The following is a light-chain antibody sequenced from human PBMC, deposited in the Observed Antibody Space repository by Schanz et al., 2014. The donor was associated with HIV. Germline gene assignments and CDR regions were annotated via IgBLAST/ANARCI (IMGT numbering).Light chain of an antibody. CDR2: DVS. CDR3: SSYVGSNNYV. CDR1: SSDGGGYNY. Sequence: QSALTQPASVSGSPGQSITISCTGTSSDGGGYNYPSWYQQHPGKAPKLMIYDVSNRPSGVSNRFSGSKSGNTASLTISGLQAEDEADYYCSSYVGSNNYVFATGTKLTVL. V-gene: IGLV2-14*03. J-gene: IGLJ1*01.